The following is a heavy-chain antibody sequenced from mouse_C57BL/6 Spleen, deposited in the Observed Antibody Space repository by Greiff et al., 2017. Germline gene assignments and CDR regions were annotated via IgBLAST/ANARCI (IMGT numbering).Heavy chain of an antibody. CDR3: ARGGGITTVVATADFDY. CDR2: ISDGGSYT. CDR1: GFTFSSYA. Sequence: EVKLVESGGGLVKPGGSLKLSCAASGFTFSSYAMSWVRQTPEKRLEWVATISDGGSYTYYPDNVKGRFTISRDNAKNNLYLQMSHLKSEDTAMYYCARGGGITTVVATADFDYWGQGTTLTVSS. J-gene: IGHJ2*01. V-gene: IGHV5-4*03. D-gene: IGHD1-1*01.